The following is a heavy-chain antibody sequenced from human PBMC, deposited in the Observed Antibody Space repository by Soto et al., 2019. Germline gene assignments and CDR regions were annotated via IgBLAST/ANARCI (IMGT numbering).Heavy chain of an antibody. D-gene: IGHD1-26*01. CDR2: IWYDGSTK. J-gene: IGHJ6*02. V-gene: IGHV3-33*01. Sequence: QVQLVESGGGVVQPGRSLRLSCAASGFTFSSDGMHWVRQAPGKGREWVAVIWYDGSTKYYADSVKGRFTISRDNSKNTLYRQMNSLRAEDTAVYYWARGGGSYYYDGMDVWGQGTTVTVSS. CDR3: ARGGGSYYYDGMDV. CDR1: GFTFSSDG.